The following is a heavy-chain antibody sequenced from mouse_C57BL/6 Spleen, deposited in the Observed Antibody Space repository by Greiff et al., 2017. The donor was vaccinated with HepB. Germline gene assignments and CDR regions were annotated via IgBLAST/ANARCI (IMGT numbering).Heavy chain of an antibody. J-gene: IGHJ2*01. D-gene: IGHD2-2*01. CDR1: GYTFTDYE. V-gene: IGHV1-15*01. Sequence: QVQLQQSGAELVRPGASVTLSCKASGYTFTDYEMHWVKQTPVHGLEWIGAIDPETGGTAYNQKFKGKAILTADKSSSTAYMELRSLTSEDSAVYYCTRGGYLDYFDYWGQGTTLTVSS. CDR3: TRGGYLDYFDY. CDR2: IDPETGGT.